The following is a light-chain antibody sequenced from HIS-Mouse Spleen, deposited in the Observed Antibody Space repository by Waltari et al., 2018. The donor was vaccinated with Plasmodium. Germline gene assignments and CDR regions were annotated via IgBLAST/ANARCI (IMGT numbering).Light chain of an antibody. CDR2: DAS. V-gene: IGKV3-11*01. J-gene: IGKJ4*01. CDR3: QQRSNWPPGLT. Sequence: EIVLTQSPATLSLSPGERATLSCRASQSVSSYLAWYQQKPVQASRFLIYDASNRATGIPARFSGSGSGTDFTLTISSLEPEDFAVYYCQQRSNWPPGLTFGGGTKVEIK. CDR1: QSVSSY.